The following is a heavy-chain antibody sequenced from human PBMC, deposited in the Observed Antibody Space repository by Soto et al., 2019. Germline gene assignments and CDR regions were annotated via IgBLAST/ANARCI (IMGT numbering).Heavy chain of an antibody. CDR2: ISSSSSTI. J-gene: IGHJ6*02. CDR1: GSTFSSYS. CDR3: ARDDGIYYGMDV. V-gene: IGHV3-48*01. Sequence: PGGSLRLSCAASGSTFSSYSMNWVRQAPGKGLEWVSYISSSSSTIYYADSVKGRFTISRDNAKNSLYLQMNSLRAEDTAVYYCARDDGIYYGMDVWGQGTTVTVSS.